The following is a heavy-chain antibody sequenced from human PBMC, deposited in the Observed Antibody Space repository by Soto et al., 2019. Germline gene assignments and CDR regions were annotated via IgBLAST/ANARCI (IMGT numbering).Heavy chain of an antibody. CDR2: IDPTDSYT. V-gene: IGHV5-10-1*01. Sequence: PGESLKISCQASGYNFSAFWIHWVRQMPGRGLEWLGKIDPTDSYTNYSPSFEGHVTISTDNSISTAYLQWSSLRASDTALYLGARVYKNWFDSWAQGTMVTVSS. CDR1: GYNFSAFW. CDR3: ARVYKNWFDS. J-gene: IGHJ5*01. D-gene: IGHD1-1*01.